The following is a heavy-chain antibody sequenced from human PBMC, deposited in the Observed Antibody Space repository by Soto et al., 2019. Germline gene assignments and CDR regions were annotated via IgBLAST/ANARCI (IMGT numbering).Heavy chain of an antibody. CDR1: GFTVSSNY. V-gene: IGHV3-53*01. CDR3: ARVPRATRQCMDV. CDR2: IYSGGST. Sequence: GGSLRLSCAASGFTVSSNYMSWVRQAPGKGLEWVSVIYSGGSTYYADSVRGRFTISRDNSKNTLYLQMKSLRAEDTAVYYCARVPRATRQCMDVCGQGTTGTVSS. J-gene: IGHJ6*02.